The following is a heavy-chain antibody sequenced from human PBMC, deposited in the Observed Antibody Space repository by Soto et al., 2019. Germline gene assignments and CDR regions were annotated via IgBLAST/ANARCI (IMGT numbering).Heavy chain of an antibody. CDR3: AKEGYGDYAGSFDY. CDR2: IGYDGNNI. V-gene: IGHV3-30*18. D-gene: IGHD4-17*01. Sequence: QVQLVESGGGVVQPGRSLRLSCEASGFTFTDHGMHWVRQAPGKGLEWVAVIGYDGNNIYYGDSVKGRFTISRDNSKNTLYLQMNSLRSEDTAVYYCAKEGYGDYAGSFDYWGQGTLVTVSS. CDR1: GFTFTDHG. J-gene: IGHJ4*02.